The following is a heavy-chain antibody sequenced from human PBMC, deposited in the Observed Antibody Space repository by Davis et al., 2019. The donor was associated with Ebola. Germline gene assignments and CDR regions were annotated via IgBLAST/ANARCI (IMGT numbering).Heavy chain of an antibody. CDR1: GGSINSNY. J-gene: IGHJ4*02. CDR3: ARDKGGSYYPFDY. D-gene: IGHD1-26*01. V-gene: IGHV4-59*01. CDR2: IYYSGST. Sequence: MPSETLSLTCSVSGGSINSNYWSWIRQPPGKGLEWIGYIYYSGSTNYNPSLKSRVTISVDTSKNQFSLKLSSVTAADTAVYYCARDKGGSYYPFDYWGQGALVTVSS.